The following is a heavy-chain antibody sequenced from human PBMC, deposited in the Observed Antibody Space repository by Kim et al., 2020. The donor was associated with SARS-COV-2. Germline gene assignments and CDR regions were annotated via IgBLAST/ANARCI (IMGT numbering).Heavy chain of an antibody. D-gene: IGHD3-9*01. V-gene: IGHV3-74*01. J-gene: IGHJ4*02. Sequence: GGSLRLSCAASGFTFSSYWMHWVRQAPGKGLVWVSSLNRYGSETYYADSVRGRFTISRDNAKKTLYLQMNSLRAEETAVYYCARDEGLDTPEIRGFDRWGQGTLVTVSS. CDR1: GFTFSSYW. CDR3: ARDEGLDTPEIRGFDR. CDR2: LNRYGSET.